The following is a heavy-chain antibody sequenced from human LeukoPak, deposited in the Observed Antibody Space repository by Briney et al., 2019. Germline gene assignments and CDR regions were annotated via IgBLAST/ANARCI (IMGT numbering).Heavy chain of an antibody. CDR1: GFTFSSYS. D-gene: IGHD1-14*01. J-gene: IGHJ4*02. Sequence: PGGSLRLSCAASGFTFSSYSMNWVRQAPGKGLEWFSSISSSSSYIYYADSVKGRFTISRDNAKNSLYLQMNSLRAEDTAVYYCARKYGGSGNFDYWGQGTLVTVSS. CDR3: ARKYGGSGNFDY. CDR2: ISSSSSYI. V-gene: IGHV3-21*01.